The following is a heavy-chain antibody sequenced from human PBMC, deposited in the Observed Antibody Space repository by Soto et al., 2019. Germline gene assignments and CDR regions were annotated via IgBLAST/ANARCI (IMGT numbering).Heavy chain of an antibody. D-gene: IGHD3-3*01. CDR1: GYTFTSYD. J-gene: IGHJ4*02. CDR3: ARVARSDFWSGYYPNDY. Sequence: GASVKVSCKASGYTFTSYDINWVRQATGQGLEWMGWMSPNSGNTGYAQKFQGRVTMTRNTSISTAYMELSSLRSEDTAVYYCARVARSDFWSGYYPNDYWGQGTLVTVSS. CDR2: MSPNSGNT. V-gene: IGHV1-8*01.